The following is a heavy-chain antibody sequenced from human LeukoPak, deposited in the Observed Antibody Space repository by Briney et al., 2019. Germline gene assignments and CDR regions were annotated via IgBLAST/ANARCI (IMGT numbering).Heavy chain of an antibody. V-gene: IGHV3-7*01. CDR1: GFTFSSYW. CDR3: ARARRYCSGGSCRLGYYFDY. CDR2: IKQDGSDK. Sequence: GGSLRLSCAASGFTFSSYWMSWVRQAPGKGLEWVANIKQDGSDKYYVDSMKGRFTISRDNAKNSLYLQMNSLRAEDTAVYYCARARRYCSGGSCRLGYYFDYWGQGTLVTVSS. D-gene: IGHD2-15*01. J-gene: IGHJ4*02.